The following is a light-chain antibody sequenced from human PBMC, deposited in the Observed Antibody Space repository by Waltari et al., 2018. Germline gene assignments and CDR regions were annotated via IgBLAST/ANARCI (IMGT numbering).Light chain of an antibody. CDR3: QVYNNDMYT. V-gene: IGKV1-5*03. J-gene: IGKJ2*01. Sequence: DIQMTQSPSTLSASVGDRVIITCRASQRISTWLAWYQHKPGKAPKLLISQASNLESGVPSRFSGSVSGTDFTLTINSLQPDDFATYYCQVYNNDMYTFGQGTKLEIK. CDR1: QRISTW. CDR2: QAS.